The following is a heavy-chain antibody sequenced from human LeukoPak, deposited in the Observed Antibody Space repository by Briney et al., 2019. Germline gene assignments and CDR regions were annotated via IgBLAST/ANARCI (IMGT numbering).Heavy chain of an antibody. CDR2: IKSKTDGGTT. CDR3: TTDSSSWFPDTYYFDY. J-gene: IGHJ4*02. D-gene: IGHD6-13*01. V-gene: IGHV3-15*01. Sequence: GGSLRLSCAASGFTFSNAWMSWVRQALGTGLEWVGRIKSKTDGGTTDYAAPVKGRFTISRDDSKNTLYLQMNSLKTEDTAVYYCTTDSSSWFPDTYYFDYWGQGTLVTVSS. CDR1: GFTFSNAW.